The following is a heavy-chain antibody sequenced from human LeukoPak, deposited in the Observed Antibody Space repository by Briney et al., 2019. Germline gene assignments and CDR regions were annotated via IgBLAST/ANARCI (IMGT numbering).Heavy chain of an antibody. CDR1: GFTFSSYA. CDR3: AKGNGYSYGRYYFDY. CDR2: ITASGGNT. J-gene: IGHJ4*02. Sequence: GGSLRLSCAASGFTFSSYAMGWVRQAPGEGLEWVSAITASGGNTYYADSVKGGFTISRDNSKNTLYLQVNSLRSEDTAVYYCAKGNGYSYGRYYFDYWGQGTLVTVSS. V-gene: IGHV3-23*01. D-gene: IGHD5-18*01.